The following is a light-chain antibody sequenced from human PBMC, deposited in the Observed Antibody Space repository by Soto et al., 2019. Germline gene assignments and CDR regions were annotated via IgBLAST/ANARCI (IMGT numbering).Light chain of an antibody. J-gene: IGKJ5*01. Sequence: ERVSAESPTTLSVGRGGRASISCRASQSISRNLAWYQHNPGQAPRLLIYAASTRATGIPARFSGSGSGTEFTLTISSLQSEDFAVYYCQQYNTWPPITFGQGTRLEIK. CDR3: QQYNTWPPIT. CDR1: QSISRN. CDR2: AAS. V-gene: IGKV3-15*01.